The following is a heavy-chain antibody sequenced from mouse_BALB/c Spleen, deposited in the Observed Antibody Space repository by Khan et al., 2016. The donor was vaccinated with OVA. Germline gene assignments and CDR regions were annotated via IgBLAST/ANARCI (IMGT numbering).Heavy chain of an antibody. CDR1: VFTFSSYA. CDR3: SRHYDGSSYQLYYFDY. J-gene: IGHJ2*01. Sequence: EVKLVESGGGLVKPGGSLKLSCAASVFTFSSYAMSWVRQTPEKRLEWVASISSGGYYTYYPDSVKGRFPISRDNAKNTLYLQMSSLRSEDTAMYYCSRHYDGSSYQLYYFDYWGQGTTLTVSS. V-gene: IGHV5-9-3*01. D-gene: IGHD1-1*01. CDR2: ISSGGYYT.